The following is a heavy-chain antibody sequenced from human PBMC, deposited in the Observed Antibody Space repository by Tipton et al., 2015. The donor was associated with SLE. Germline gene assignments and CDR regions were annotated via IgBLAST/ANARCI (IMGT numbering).Heavy chain of an antibody. CDR2: IYTSGST. Sequence: TLSLTCAVSGYSISSGYYWGWIRQPPGKGLEWIGYIYTSGSTNYNPSLNSRVTISVDTSKNQFSLKLSSVTAADTAVYYCARASWYHHAFDIWGQGTMVTVSS. J-gene: IGHJ3*02. CDR3: ARASWYHHAFDI. D-gene: IGHD2-15*01. V-gene: IGHV4-38-2*01. CDR1: GYSISSGYY.